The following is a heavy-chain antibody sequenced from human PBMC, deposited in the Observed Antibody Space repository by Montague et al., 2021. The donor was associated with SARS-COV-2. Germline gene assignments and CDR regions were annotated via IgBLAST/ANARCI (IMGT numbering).Heavy chain of an antibody. J-gene: IGHJ4*02. Sequence: SLRLYCAASTFTVSSNYMSWVRQAPGKGLEWVSVIYKDGATYYADSVKGRFTISRHNSKNTLFLQMNSLTAEDTAMYYCARTKDDYYDSSGPLDYWGQGTLVTISS. V-gene: IGHV3-53*04. CDR3: ARTKDDYYDSSGPLDY. CDR2: IYKDGAT. CDR1: TFTVSSNY. D-gene: IGHD3-22*01.